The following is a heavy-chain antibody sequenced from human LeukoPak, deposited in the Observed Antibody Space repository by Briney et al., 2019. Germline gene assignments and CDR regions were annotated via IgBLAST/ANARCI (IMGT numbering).Heavy chain of an antibody. CDR1: GGSISSSRYY. D-gene: IGHD6-19*01. Sequence: SETQSLTCTDSGGSISSSRYYWGWIRQPPGKGLEWIGSIYYSGSTYYNPSLKSRVTISVDTSKNQFSLKLNSVTAADTAVYYCAPVQWLADTWGYWGQGTLVTVSS. J-gene: IGHJ4*02. V-gene: IGHV4-39*01. CDR3: APVQWLADTWGY. CDR2: IYYSGST.